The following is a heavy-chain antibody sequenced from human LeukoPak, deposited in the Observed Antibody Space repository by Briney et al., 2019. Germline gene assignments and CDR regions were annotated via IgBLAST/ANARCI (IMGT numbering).Heavy chain of an antibody. D-gene: IGHD1-26*01. Sequence: GGSLRLSCAASGFTFSSYAMSWVRQAPGKGLEWVSAISGSGGSTYYADSVKGRFSISRDNSKSTLFLQTNSLRVEDTAVYYCAKGGSVGATTYFDYWGQGTLVTVSS. V-gene: IGHV3-23*01. CDR1: GFTFSSYA. CDR3: AKGGSVGATTYFDY. CDR2: ISGSGGST. J-gene: IGHJ4*02.